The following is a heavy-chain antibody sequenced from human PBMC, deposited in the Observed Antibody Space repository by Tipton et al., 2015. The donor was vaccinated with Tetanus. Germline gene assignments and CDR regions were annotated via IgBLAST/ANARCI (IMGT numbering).Heavy chain of an antibody. CDR2: IYPGDSDA. CDR1: GHNSRSYW. CDR3: ARLPKHYSASGST. D-gene: IGHD3-10*01. J-gene: IGHJ5*02. Sequence: VQLVQSGAEVKKPGESLKISCKPSGHNSRSYWVSWVRQMPGKGLEWMGIIYPGDSDATYNPSFQGQVTISADKSISTAYLQWTSLKPSDTAIYFCARLPKHYSASGSTWGQGTQVTVSP. V-gene: IGHV5-51*01.